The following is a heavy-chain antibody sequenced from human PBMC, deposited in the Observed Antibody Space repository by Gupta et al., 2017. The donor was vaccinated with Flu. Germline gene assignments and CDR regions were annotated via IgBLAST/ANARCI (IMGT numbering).Heavy chain of an antibody. CDR3: ARAGSGWLPHNFDA. V-gene: IGHV4-31*02. D-gene: IGHD6-19*01. J-gene: IGHJ4*02. Sequence: GGSVSSDNYYWGWVRQHPGKGLEWIGYISYSGTTYSSPSLRSRLSISVDTSKNDFSLYLSSVTAADTAIYYCARAGSGWLPHNFDAWGQGIRVTVSS. CDR2: ISYSGTT. CDR1: GGSVSSDNYY.